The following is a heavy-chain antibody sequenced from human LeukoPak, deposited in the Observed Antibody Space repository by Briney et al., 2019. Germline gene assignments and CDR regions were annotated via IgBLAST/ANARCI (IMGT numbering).Heavy chain of an antibody. V-gene: IGHV1-2*02. CDR2: IVPNSGGT. Sequence: ASVKVSCETSGYTFTDYYIHWVRQAPGQGLEWMGWIVPNSGGTNYAQRFQGRVTMTRDTSISTAYMELTRLRYDDTAVYYCATLGGTSFDYWGQGTLVTVSS. J-gene: IGHJ4*02. D-gene: IGHD1-1*01. CDR1: GYTFTDYY. CDR3: ATLGGTSFDY.